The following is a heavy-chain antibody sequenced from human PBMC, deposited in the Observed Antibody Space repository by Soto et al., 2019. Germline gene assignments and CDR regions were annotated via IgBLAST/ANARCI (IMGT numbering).Heavy chain of an antibody. V-gene: IGHV1-18*01. CDR3: ARDGGLYCCGDCYFLF. Sequence: QGQLVQSGAEVKKPGASVKVSCKASGYTFTSYGISWVRQAPGQGLEWMGWISAYNGNTNYAQKLQGRVTMTTDTSTSTDSMELRSLRSDDTAVYYCARDGGLYCCGDCYFLFWGGCTLVTVSS. J-gene: IGHJ2*01. CDR2: ISAYNGNT. CDR1: GYTFTSYG. D-gene: IGHD2-21*01.